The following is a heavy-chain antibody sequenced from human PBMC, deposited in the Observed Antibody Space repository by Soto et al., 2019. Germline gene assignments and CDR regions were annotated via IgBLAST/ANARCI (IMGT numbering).Heavy chain of an antibody. J-gene: IGHJ6*02. CDR2: ISAYNGNT. CDR1: GYTFTSYG. V-gene: IGHV1-18*01. D-gene: IGHD2-8*01. Sequence: ASVKVSCKASGYTFTSYGISWVRQAPGQGLEWMGWISAYNGNTNYAQKLQGRVTMTTDTSTSTAYMELRSLRSDDTAVYYCARGVRYCTNGVCYPYYYYGMDVWGQGTAVTVSS. CDR3: ARGVRYCTNGVCYPYYYYGMDV.